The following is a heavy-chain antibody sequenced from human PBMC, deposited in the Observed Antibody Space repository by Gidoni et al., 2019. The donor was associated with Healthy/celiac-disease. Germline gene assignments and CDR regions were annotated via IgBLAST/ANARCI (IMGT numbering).Heavy chain of an antibody. Sequence: QVQLQESGPGLVKPSQTLSLTCTVSGGSISSGSYYWSWIRQPAGKGLEWIGRIYTSGSTNYNPSLKSRVTISVDTSKNQFSLKLSSVTAADTAVYYCARELGGYGSGSYYNYWGQGTLVTVSS. CDR3: ARELGGYGSGSYYNY. CDR2: IYTSGST. V-gene: IGHV4-61*02. D-gene: IGHD3-10*01. J-gene: IGHJ4*02. CDR1: GGSISSGSYY.